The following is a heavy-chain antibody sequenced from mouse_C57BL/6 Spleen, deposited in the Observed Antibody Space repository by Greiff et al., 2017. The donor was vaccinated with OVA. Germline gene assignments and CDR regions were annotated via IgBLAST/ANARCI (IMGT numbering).Heavy chain of an antibody. D-gene: IGHD2-2*01. Sequence: EVKLVESGGGLVKPGGSLKLSCAASGFTFSDYGMHWVRQAPEKGLEWVAYISSGSSTIYYADTVKGRFTISRDNAKNTLFLQMTSLRSEDTAMYYCARMGYGFAMDYWGQGTSVTVSS. CDR2: ISSGSSTI. CDR3: ARMGYGFAMDY. V-gene: IGHV5-17*01. J-gene: IGHJ4*01. CDR1: GFTFSDYG.